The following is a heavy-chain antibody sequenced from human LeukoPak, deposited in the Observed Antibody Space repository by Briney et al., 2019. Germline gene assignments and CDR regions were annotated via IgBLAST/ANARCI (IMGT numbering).Heavy chain of an antibody. Sequence: GESLKISCKGSGYSFTSYWIGWVRQMPGKGLEWMGIIYPGDSDTRYSPSFQGQVTISADKSISTAYLQWSSLKASDTAMYYCARLGSRRDGYNNWIDPWGQGTLVTVSS. CDR3: ARLGSRRDGYNNWIDP. J-gene: IGHJ5*02. CDR2: IYPGDSDT. D-gene: IGHD5-12*01. V-gene: IGHV5-51*01. CDR1: GYSFTSYW.